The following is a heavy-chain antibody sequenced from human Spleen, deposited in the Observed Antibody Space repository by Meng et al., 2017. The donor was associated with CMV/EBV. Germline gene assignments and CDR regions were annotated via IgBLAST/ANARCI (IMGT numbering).Heavy chain of an antibody. CDR2: IYYSGST. CDR3: ARRGAPAAARYFDY. CDR1: GGSISSSSYY. J-gene: IGHJ4*02. Sequence: GSLRLSCTVSGGSISSSSYYWGWIRQPPGKGLEWIGSIYYSGSTYYNPSLKSRVTISVDTSKNQFSLKLSSVTAADTAVYYCARRGAPAAARYFDYWGQGTLVTVSS. D-gene: IGHD6-6*01. V-gene: IGHV4-39*01.